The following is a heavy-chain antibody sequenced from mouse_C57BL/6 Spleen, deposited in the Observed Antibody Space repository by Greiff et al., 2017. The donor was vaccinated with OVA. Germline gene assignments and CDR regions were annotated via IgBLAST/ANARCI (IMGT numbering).Heavy chain of an antibody. V-gene: IGHV1-59*01. D-gene: IGHD2-3*01. Sequence: QVQLKQPGAELVRPGTSVKLSCKASGYTFTSYWMHWVKQRPGQGLEWIGVIDPSDSYTNYNQKFKGKATLTVDTSSSTAYMQLSSLTSEDSAVYYCARQDPIYDGYYVTFDYWGQGTTLTVSS. CDR1: GYTFTSYW. J-gene: IGHJ2*01. CDR3: ARQDPIYDGYYVTFDY. CDR2: IDPSDSYT.